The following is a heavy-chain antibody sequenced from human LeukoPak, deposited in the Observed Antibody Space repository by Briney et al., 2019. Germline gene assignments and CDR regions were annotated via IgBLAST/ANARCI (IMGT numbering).Heavy chain of an antibody. CDR3: ASTYYDSSGLNWFDP. D-gene: IGHD3-22*01. Sequence: GGSLRLSCAASGFTFSSYGMHWVRQAPGKGLEWVAFIRYDGSNKYYADSVKGRFTISRDNAKNSLYLQMNSLRAEDTAVYYCASTYYDSSGLNWFDPWGQGTLVTVSS. CDR1: GFTFSSYG. V-gene: IGHV3-30*02. J-gene: IGHJ5*02. CDR2: IRYDGSNK.